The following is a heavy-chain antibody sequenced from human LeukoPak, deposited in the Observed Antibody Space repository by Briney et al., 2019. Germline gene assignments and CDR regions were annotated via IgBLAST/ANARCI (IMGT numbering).Heavy chain of an antibody. V-gene: IGHV1-18*01. J-gene: IGHJ5*02. CDR3: ARGDLEWEPDPNWFDP. D-gene: IGHD1-26*01. CDR2: ISAYNGNT. Sequence: ASVKVSCKASGYTFTSYGISWVRQAPGQGLEWMGWISAYNGNTNYAQKLQGRVTMTTDTSASTAYIELRSLRSDDTAVYYCARGDLEWEPDPNWFDPWGQGTLVTVSS. CDR1: GYTFTSYG.